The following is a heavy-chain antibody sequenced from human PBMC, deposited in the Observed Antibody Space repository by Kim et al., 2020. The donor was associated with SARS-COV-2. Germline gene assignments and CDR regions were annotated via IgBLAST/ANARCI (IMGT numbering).Heavy chain of an antibody. CDR3: ATVYYYDKSGPAPYYFDS. CDR2: LNDNGGST. D-gene: IGHD3-22*01. J-gene: IGHJ4*02. CDR1: GFIFNSYA. Sequence: GGSLRLSCAASGFIFNSYAMTWVRQPPGKGLEWVSALNDNGGSTYYADSVKGRFTISRDNSKNTLYLQMNSLRVEDTAVYYCATVYYYDKSGPAPYYFDSWGQGTLVTVSS. V-gene: IGHV3-23*01.